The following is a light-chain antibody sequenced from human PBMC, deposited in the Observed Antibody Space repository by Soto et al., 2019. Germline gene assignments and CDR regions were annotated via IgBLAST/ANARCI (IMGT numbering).Light chain of an antibody. J-gene: IGKJ5*01. V-gene: IGKV3-20*01. Sequence: VVLTQSPGTLSLSPWDRGTLSCRAIDSTLNDYLAWYQQKPGQAPRLLIHSASRRATGIPDRFSGSGSGTDFTLTISRLEPEDFAVYYCQQYGSSQGITFGQGTRLEIK. CDR3: QQYGSSQGIT. CDR1: DSTLNDY. CDR2: SAS.